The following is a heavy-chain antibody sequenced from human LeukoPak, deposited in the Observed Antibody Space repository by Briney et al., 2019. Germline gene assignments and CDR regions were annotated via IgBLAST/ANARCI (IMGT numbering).Heavy chain of an antibody. V-gene: IGHV1-69*06. CDR3: ARGGYSSSWYGKDWFDP. CDR2: IIPIFGTA. CDR1: GGTFSSYA. Sequence: SVKVSCKASGGTFSSYAISWVRQAPGQGLEWMGGIIPIFGTANYAQKFQGRVTITADKSTSTAYMELSSLRSEDTAVYYCARGGYSSSWYGKDWFDPWGQGTLVTVSS. J-gene: IGHJ5*02. D-gene: IGHD6-13*01.